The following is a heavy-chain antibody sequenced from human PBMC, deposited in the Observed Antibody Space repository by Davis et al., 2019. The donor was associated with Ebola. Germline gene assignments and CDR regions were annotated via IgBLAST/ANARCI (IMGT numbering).Heavy chain of an antibody. V-gene: IGHV3-21*01. D-gene: IGHD5-18*01. Sequence: GESLKISCAASGFTFSSYSMNWVRQAPGKGLEWVSSISSSSSYIYYADSVKGRFTISRDNAKNSLYLQMNSLRDEDTAVYYCARGPLTAMVWEGHFDYWGQGTLVTVSS. CDR2: ISSSSSYI. CDR3: ARGPLTAMVWEGHFDY. CDR1: GFTFSSYS. J-gene: IGHJ4*02.